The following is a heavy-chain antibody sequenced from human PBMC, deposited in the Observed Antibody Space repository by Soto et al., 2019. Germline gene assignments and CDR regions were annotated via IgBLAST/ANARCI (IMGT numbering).Heavy chain of an antibody. J-gene: IGHJ4*02. CDR3: AKDTRQGAVAGTSDFDY. CDR1: GFTFNTYA. CDR2: ISGSGGRT. Sequence: VGSLRLSCAASGFTFNTYAMSWVRQAPGKGLEWVSTISGSGGRTYYADSVNGRFTTSRDNSKKALYLQLNSLRAEDTAVYYCAKDTRQGAVAGTSDFDYWGQGTLVTVSS. D-gene: IGHD6-19*01. V-gene: IGHV3-23*01.